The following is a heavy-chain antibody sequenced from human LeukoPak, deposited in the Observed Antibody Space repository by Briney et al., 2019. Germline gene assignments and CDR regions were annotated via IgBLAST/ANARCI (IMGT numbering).Heavy chain of an antibody. CDR1: GFTFSSYG. D-gene: IGHD5-18*01. V-gene: IGHV3-33*06. Sequence: GGSLRLSCAASGFTFSSYGMHWVRQAPGKGLEWVAVIWYDGSNKYYADSVKGRFTISRDNSKNTLYLQMNSLRAEDTAVYYCAKDTRGHSYGHDAFDIWGQGTMVSVSS. CDR2: IWYDGSNK. J-gene: IGHJ3*02. CDR3: AKDTRGHSYGHDAFDI.